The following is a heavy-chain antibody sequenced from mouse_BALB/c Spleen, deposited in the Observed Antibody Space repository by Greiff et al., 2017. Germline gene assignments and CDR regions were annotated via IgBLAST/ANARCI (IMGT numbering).Heavy chain of an antibody. CDR2: IDPETGGT. Sequence: VQLQQSGAELVRPGASVTLSCKASGYTFTDYEMHWVKQTPVHGLEWIGAIDPETGGTAYNQKFKGKATLTADKSSSTAYMELRSLTSEDSAVYYCTRGGLRLRYFDVWGAGTTVTVSS. CDR3: TRGGLRLRYFDV. J-gene: IGHJ1*01. CDR1: GYTFTDYE. V-gene: IGHV1-15*01. D-gene: IGHD1-2*01.